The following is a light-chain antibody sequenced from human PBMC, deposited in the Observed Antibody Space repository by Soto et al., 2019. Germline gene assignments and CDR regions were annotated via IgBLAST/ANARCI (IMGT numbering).Light chain of an antibody. V-gene: IGKV1-5*03. CDR2: KAS. J-gene: IGKJ1*01. Sequence: DIQMTQSPSTLSASVGDRVTITCRASQSINNWLAWYQQKPGKAPKLFIFKASTLEIGVPSRFSGSGSGTEFTLXIXSXQPDDXXXXXXXXXXSFPXTFGQGTKVEMK. CDR3: XXXXSFPXT. CDR1: QSINNW.